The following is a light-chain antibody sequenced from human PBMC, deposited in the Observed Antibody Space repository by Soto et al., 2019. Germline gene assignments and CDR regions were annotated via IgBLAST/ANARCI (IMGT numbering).Light chain of an antibody. Sequence: ENVLTQSPGTLSLSPGERATLSCRASQSVPSNFLAWYQQKPGQAPRRLIYGASTRAAGVPDRSSGSGLGKDFTLTITGLEPEDFAGYYCLQYGGSDCLYSFGRGTKV. CDR2: GAS. J-gene: IGKJ4*01. V-gene: IGKV3-20*01. CDR1: QSVPSNF. CDR3: LQYGGSDCLYS.